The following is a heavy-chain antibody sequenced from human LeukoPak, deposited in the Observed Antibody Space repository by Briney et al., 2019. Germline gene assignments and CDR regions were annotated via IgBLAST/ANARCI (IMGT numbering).Heavy chain of an antibody. CDR3: ARAWYYYDSSGYRD. Sequence: GGSLRLSCAASGFTVSSNYMSWVRQAPGKGLEWVSVIYSGGSTYYADSVKGRFTISRDNSKNTLYLQMNSLRAEDTAVYYCARAWYYYDSSGYRDWGQGTLVTASS. D-gene: IGHD3-22*01. CDR2: IYSGGST. CDR1: GFTVSSNY. V-gene: IGHV3-53*01. J-gene: IGHJ4*02.